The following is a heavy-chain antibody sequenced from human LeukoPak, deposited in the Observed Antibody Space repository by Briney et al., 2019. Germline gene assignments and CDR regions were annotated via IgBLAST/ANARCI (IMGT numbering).Heavy chain of an antibody. D-gene: IGHD2-2*01. CDR2: ISGSGGST. CDR3: AKDLADIVVVPAADFDY. V-gene: IGHV3-23*01. Sequence: PGGSLRLSCAASGFTFSSYAMSWVRQAPGKGLEWVSAISGSGGSTYYADSVKGRFTISRDNSKNTLYLQMNSLRAEDTAVYYCAKDLADIVVVPAADFDYWGQGTLVTVSS. CDR1: GFTFSSYA. J-gene: IGHJ4*02.